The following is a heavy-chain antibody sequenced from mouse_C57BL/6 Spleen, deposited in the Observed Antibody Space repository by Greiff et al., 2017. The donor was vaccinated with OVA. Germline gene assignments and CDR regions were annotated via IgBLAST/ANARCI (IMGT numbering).Heavy chain of an antibody. V-gene: IGHV1-55*01. CDR1: GYTFTSYW. D-gene: IGHD1-1*01. Sequence: VKLQQPGAELVKPGASVKMSCKASGYTFTSYWITWVKQRPGQGLEWIGDIYPGSGSTNYNEKFKSKATLTVDTSSSTAYMQLSSLTSEDSAVYYCARSYYGSSYGFAYWGQGTLVTVSA. CDR3: ARSYYGSSYGFAY. CDR2: IYPGSGST. J-gene: IGHJ3*01.